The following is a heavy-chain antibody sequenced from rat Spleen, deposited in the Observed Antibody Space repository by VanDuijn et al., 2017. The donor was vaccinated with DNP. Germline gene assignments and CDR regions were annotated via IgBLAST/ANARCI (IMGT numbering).Heavy chain of an antibody. CDR1: GFSLTSYT. D-gene: IGHD1-4*01. CDR3: ARSHSTGLTWFAY. CDR2: INTDGGST. V-gene: IGHV5-58*01. Sequence: VQLKESGPGLVQPSQTLSLTCTVSGFSLTSYTVSWVRQPPGKGLEWIASINTDGGSTYYPDSVKGRFTISRDNAENTVYLQMNSLRSEDTAMYFCARSHSTGLTWFAYWGQGTLVTVSS. J-gene: IGHJ3*01.